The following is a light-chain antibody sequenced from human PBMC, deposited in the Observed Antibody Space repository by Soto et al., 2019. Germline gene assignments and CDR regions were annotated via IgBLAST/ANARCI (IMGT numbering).Light chain of an antibody. CDR3: SSYTSSSTLGV. J-gene: IGLJ1*01. Sequence: QSVLTHPASVSGSPGQSITISCPGTSSDFGGYNYVSWYQQHPGKAPKLMIYDVSNRPSGVSNRFSGSKSGNTASLTISGLQAEDEADYYCSSYTSSSTLGVFGTGTKVTVL. V-gene: IGLV2-14*01. CDR1: SSDFGGYNY. CDR2: DVS.